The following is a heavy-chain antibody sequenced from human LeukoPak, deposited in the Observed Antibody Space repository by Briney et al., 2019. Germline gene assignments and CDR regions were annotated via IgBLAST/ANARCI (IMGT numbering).Heavy chain of an antibody. CDR2: IYYSGST. CDR3: ARSTRGFGEFY. J-gene: IGHJ4*02. CDR1: GGSISSSSYY. D-gene: IGHD3-10*01. Sequence: SETLSLTCTVSGGSISSSSYYWGWIRQPPGKGLEWIGSIYYSGSTYYNPSLKSRVTISVDTSKDQFSLKLSSVTAADTAVYYCARSTRGFGEFYWGQGTLVTVSS. V-gene: IGHV4-39*07.